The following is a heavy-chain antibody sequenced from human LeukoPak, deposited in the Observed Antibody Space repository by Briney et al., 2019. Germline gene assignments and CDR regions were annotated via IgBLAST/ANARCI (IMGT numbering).Heavy chain of an antibody. CDR1: GFTFSSYG. CDR2: ISYDGSNK. Sequence: GGSLRLSCAASGFTFSSYGMHWVRQAPGKGLEWVAVISYDGSNKYYADSVKGRFTISRDNAKNSLYLQMNSLRAEDTAVYYCVRDEMAGGDHGYWGQGTLVTVSS. J-gene: IGHJ4*02. D-gene: IGHD5-24*01. V-gene: IGHV3-30*03. CDR3: VRDEMAGGDHGY.